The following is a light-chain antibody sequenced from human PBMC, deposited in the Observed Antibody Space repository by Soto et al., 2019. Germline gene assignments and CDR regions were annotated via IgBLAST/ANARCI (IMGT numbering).Light chain of an antibody. J-gene: IGKJ5*01. Sequence: ENVLTQSPATLSLSPGERATLSCRASQSVSSYVAWYQQKPGLAPRLLIYDSSNRATGIPARFSGSGSGTDFTLTISSLEPEDFAVYYCQQRSHWPITFGQGTRLEIK. CDR3: QQRSHWPIT. CDR2: DSS. CDR1: QSVSSY. V-gene: IGKV3-11*01.